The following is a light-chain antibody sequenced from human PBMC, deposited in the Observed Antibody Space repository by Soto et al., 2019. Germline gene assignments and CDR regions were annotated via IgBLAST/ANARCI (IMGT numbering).Light chain of an antibody. CDR3: QSYDSSPSNVV. V-gene: IGLV1-40*01. Sequence: QSVLTQPPSVSGAPGQRVTISCTGSSSNIGAGYAVHWYQQLPGTAPKRLIYGNNNRPSGVTDRFSGSKSGTSASLAITGLQAEDEADYYCQSYDSSPSNVVFGGGTKVTVL. J-gene: IGLJ2*01. CDR2: GNN. CDR1: SSNIGAGYA.